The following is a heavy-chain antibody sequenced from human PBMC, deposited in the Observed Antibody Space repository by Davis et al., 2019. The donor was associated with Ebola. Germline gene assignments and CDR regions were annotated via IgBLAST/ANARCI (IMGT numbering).Heavy chain of an antibody. CDR2: ISYDGSNK. CDR3: ARVFGDHHYFDY. V-gene: IGHV3-30*03. J-gene: IGHJ4*02. Sequence: GESLKISCAASGFTFSSYGMHWVRQAPGKGLEWVAVISYDGSNKYYADSVKGRFTISRDNSKNTLYLQMNSLRAEDTAVYYCARVFGDHHYFDYWGQGTLVTVSS. D-gene: IGHD3-10*01. CDR1: GFTFSSYG.